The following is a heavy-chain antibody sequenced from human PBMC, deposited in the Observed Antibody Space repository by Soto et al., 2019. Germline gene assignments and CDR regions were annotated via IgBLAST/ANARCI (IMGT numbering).Heavy chain of an antibody. J-gene: IGHJ4*02. V-gene: IGHV4-39*01. CDR3: ARQYYYDSSGYYYFDY. Sequence: PSETLSLTCTVSGGSISSSSYYWGWIRQPPGKGLEWIGSIYYSGRTYYNPSLKSRVTISVDTSKNQFSLKLSSVTAADTAVYYCARQYYYDSSGYYYFDYWGQGTLVTVSS. D-gene: IGHD3-22*01. CDR2: IYYSGRT. CDR1: GGSISSSSYY.